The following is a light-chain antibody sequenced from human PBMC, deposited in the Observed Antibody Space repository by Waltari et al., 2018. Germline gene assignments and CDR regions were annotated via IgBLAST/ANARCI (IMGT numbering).Light chain of an antibody. V-gene: IGKV1-33*01. CDR3: QHYHSLPYT. CDR2: DAS. Sequence: DIQLTQSPSSLSAAVGDRVTITCQATHDITTSFSWFQQKPGKAPQLLIYDASSLQAGVPSRFSGTGSGTAFSFTITSLQPEDSATYYCQHYHSLPYTFGRGTKLQIK. J-gene: IGKJ2*01. CDR1: HDITTS.